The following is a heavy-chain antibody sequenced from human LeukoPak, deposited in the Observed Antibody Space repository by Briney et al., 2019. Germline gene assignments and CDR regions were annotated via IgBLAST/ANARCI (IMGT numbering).Heavy chain of an antibody. CDR1: GYSSPNYW. D-gene: IGHD3-16*02. V-gene: IGHV5-51*01. CDR2: IYPGDSDT. CDR3: ARSRAEKVPVWGSYRHHDAFDI. J-gene: IGHJ3*02. Sequence: GESLKSSCKGSGYSSPNYWIGWVRQMSGKGLEWMGIIYPGDSDTTYKPSFQGQVTISADKSISTAYLQWSSLKASDTAMYYCARSRAEKVPVWGSYRHHDAFDIWGQGTRVTVSS.